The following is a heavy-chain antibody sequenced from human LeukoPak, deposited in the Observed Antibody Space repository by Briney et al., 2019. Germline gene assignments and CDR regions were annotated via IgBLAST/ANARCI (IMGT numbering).Heavy chain of an antibody. CDR1: GGSISSGGYY. J-gene: IGHJ3*02. Sequence: TLSLTCTVSGGSISSGGYYWSWIRQHPGKGLEWIRYIYYSGSTYYNPSLKSRVTVSVDTSKNQFSLKLSSVTAADTAVYYCARDYPEYSGFRAFDIWGQGTMVTVSS. CDR2: IYYSGST. D-gene: IGHD3-10*01. V-gene: IGHV4-31*03. CDR3: ARDYPEYSGFRAFDI.